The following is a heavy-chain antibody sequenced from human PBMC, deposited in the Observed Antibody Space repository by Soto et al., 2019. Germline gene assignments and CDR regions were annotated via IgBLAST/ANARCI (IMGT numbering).Heavy chain of an antibody. CDR2: IKPDGSAT. CDR3: ARAGYCGPGCYYYFDY. D-gene: IGHD2-21*02. V-gene: IGHV3-7*01. J-gene: IGHJ4*02. CDR1: GFTFGSYW. Sequence: EVQLVESGGGLVQPGGSLRLSCAVSGFTFGSYWMNWVRLIPGKGLEWVAYIKPDGSATYYVDSVKGRFTISRDNAKNSLYRQMNSLRVEATSVYYCARAGYCGPGCYYYFDYWGQGTLVTVSS.